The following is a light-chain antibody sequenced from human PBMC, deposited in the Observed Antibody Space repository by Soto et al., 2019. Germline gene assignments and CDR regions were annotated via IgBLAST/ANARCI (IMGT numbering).Light chain of an antibody. CDR1: QSISSY. J-gene: IGKJ5*01. Sequence: DIQMTQSPSSLSASVGDRVTITCRASQSISSYLNWYQQKPGKAPKLLIYAASSLQSGVPSRFSGSGSGTDCTLTISSLQPEDFATYYCQQSYSTPITVGQGTRLEIK. CDR3: QQSYSTPIT. CDR2: AAS. V-gene: IGKV1-39*01.